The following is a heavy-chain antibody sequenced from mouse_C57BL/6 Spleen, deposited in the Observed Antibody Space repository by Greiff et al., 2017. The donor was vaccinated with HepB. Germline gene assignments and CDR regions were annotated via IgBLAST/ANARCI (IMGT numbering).Heavy chain of an antibody. Sequence: VKLMESGGGLVKPGGSLKLSCAASGFTFSDYGMHWVRQAPEKGLEWVAYISSGSSTIYYADTVKGRFTISRDNAKNTLFLQMTSLRSEDTAMYYCARLRAMDYWGQGTSVTVSS. CDR2: ISSGSSTI. J-gene: IGHJ4*01. CDR3: ARLRAMDY. CDR1: GFTFSDYG. V-gene: IGHV5-17*01.